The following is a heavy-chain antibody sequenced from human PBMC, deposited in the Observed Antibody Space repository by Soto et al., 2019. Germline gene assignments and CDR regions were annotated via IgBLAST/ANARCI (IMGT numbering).Heavy chain of an antibody. CDR2: ISPSTGGA. J-gene: IGHJ6*02. CDR3: ARANQMVIYPYDYPMDV. CDR1: GYNFHRYY. Sequence: GASVKVSCKVSGYNFHRYYLHWVRQAPGARLEWLGRISPSTGGAIYAQKYRGRVTLTRDTSISTGYMDLSSLRSDDTAVYYCARANQMVIYPYDYPMDVWGQGTPVTVSS. V-gene: IGHV1-2*06. D-gene: IGHD3-22*01.